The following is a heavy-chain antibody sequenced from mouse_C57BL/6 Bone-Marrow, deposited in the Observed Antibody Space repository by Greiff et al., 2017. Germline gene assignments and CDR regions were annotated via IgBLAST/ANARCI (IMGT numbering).Heavy chain of an antibody. Sequence: VQGVESDAELVKPGASVKISCKVSGYTFTDHTIHWMKQRPEQGLEWIGYIYPRDGSTKYNEKFKGKATLTADKSSSTAYMQLNSLTSEDSAVYFCARGGTAQAMFAYWGQGTLVTVSA. CDR3: ARGGTAQAMFAY. J-gene: IGHJ3*01. CDR2: IYPRDGST. CDR1: GYTFTDHT. V-gene: IGHV1-78*01. D-gene: IGHD3-2*02.